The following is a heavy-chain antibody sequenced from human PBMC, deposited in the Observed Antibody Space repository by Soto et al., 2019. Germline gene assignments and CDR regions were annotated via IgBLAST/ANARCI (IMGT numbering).Heavy chain of an antibody. Sequence: QLQLQESGPGLVKPSETLSLTCTVSGGSISSSSYYWGWIRQPPGKGLEWIGSSYYSGSTYYNPSLTSRVTISVDPSTNQFSLKLSSVTAADTAVYYCARHDYEIQDAFDIWGQGTMVTVSS. CDR2: SYYSGST. J-gene: IGHJ3*02. D-gene: IGHD4-17*01. V-gene: IGHV4-39*01. CDR1: GGSISSSSYY. CDR3: ARHDYEIQDAFDI.